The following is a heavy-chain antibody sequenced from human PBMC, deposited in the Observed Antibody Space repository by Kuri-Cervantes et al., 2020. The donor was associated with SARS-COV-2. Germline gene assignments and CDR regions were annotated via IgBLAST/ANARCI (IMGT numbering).Heavy chain of an antibody. V-gene: IGHV1-18*01. CDR2: ISAYNGNT. J-gene: IGHJ4*02. D-gene: IGHD3-3*01. CDR1: GYTFTSYG. Sequence: ASVKVSCKASGYTFTSYGISWVRQAPGQGLEWMGWISAYNGNTNYAQKLQGRVTMTTDTSTSTAYMELRSLRSYDTAVYYCARASPHRTSGYNTLDYWGQGTLVTVSS. CDR3: ARASPHRTSGYNTLDY.